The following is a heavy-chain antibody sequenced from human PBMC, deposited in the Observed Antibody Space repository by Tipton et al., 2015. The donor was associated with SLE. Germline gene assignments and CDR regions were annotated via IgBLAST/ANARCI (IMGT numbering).Heavy chain of an antibody. J-gene: IGHJ4*02. CDR1: GFTFDSYA. Sequence: GSLRLSCAASGFTFDSYAMSWVRQAPGKGLEWVSVIYYGDSSTNYADSVKGRFTISRDNSKNTLYLQMNSLRAEDTAVYYCAGGLLWFREHYYWGQGTLVTVSS. CDR2: IYYGDSST. V-gene: IGHV3-23*03. CDR3: AGGLLWFREHYY. D-gene: IGHD3-10*01.